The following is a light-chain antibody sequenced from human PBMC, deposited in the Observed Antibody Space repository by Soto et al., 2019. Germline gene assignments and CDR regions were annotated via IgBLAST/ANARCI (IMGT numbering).Light chain of an antibody. CDR1: QSISSY. CDR2: DAS. J-gene: IGKJ2*01. V-gene: IGKV1-39*01. Sequence: DIQMTQSPSSLSASVGDRVTITCRASQSISSYLNRYQQKPGKVPKLLIYDASSLQSWVPSRFSGSGSGIDFTLTISSLQPEDFATYYCQQSYSAPYTFGQGTKLEIK. CDR3: QQSYSAPYT.